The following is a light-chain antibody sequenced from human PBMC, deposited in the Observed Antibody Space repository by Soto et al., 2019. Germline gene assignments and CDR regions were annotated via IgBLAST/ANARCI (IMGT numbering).Light chain of an antibody. J-gene: IGKJ1*01. CDR1: QIVSNN. Sequence: EIVLTQSPGTLSLSPGERATLSCRASQIVSNNYLAWYQQKPGQAPRLLIYGASTRATGIPARFSGSGSGTEFTLTISSLQSEDFAVYYCQQYNNWPPWTFGQGTKVDIK. CDR2: GAS. CDR3: QQYNNWPPWT. V-gene: IGKV3-15*01.